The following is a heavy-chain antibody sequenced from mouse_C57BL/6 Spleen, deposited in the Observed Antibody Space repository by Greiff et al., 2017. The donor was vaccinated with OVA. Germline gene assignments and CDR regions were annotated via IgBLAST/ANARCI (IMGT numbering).Heavy chain of an antibody. J-gene: IGHJ4*01. CDR2: IYPGDGDT. CDR1: GYAFSSSW. D-gene: IGHD2-5*01. Sequence: QVQLQQSGPELVKPGASVKISCKASGYAFSSSWMNWVKQRPGKGLEWIGRIYPGDGDTTYNGKFKGKATLTADKSSSTAYMQLSSLTSEDSAVYFCARAYYSNYNYAMDYWGQGTSVTVSS. V-gene: IGHV1-82*01. CDR3: ARAYYSNYNYAMDY.